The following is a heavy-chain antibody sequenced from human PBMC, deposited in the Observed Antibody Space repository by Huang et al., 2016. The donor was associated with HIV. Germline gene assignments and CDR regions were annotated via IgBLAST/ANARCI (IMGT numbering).Heavy chain of an antibody. D-gene: IGHD3-22*01. CDR3: ARTEMEYYYGSSGYYPDY. Sequence: EVQLVESGGALVQPGGSLKLSCVVSGFDFSKYRMNWVRQAPGKGVEWVSYISGTSSNIYYADSVKGRFTISRDNAKNSVFLQMRSLRAEDTALYYCARTEMEYYYGSSGYYPDYWGQGTQVTVSS. CDR2: ISGTSSNI. V-gene: IGHV3-48*01. J-gene: IGHJ4*02. CDR1: GFDFSKYR.